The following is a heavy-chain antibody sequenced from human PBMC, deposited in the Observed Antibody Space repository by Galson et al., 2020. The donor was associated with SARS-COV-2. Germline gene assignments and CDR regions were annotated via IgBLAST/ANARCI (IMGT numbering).Heavy chain of an antibody. CDR1: GFTFSSYD. CDR2: IGTAGDT. Sequence: GGSLRLSCAASGFTFSSYDMHWVRQATGKGLEWVSAIGTAGDTYYPGSVKGRFTISRENAKNSLYLQMNSLRAGDTAVYYCARALAARRGYYYYYYMDVWGKGTTVTVSS. V-gene: IGHV3-13*01. CDR3: ARALAARRGYYYYYYMDV. J-gene: IGHJ6*03. D-gene: IGHD6-6*01.